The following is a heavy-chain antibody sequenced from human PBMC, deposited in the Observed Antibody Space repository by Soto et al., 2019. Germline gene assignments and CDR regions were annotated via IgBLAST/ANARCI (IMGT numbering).Heavy chain of an antibody. CDR3: AKGRQQLAPGVGYGMDV. Sequence: GGSLRLSCAASGFTFSNYAMSWVRQAPGKGLEWVSAISGSGGSTFYADSVKGRFTISRDNSKDTLYLQMNSLRAEDTAVYYCAKGRQQLAPGVGYGMDVWGQGTTVTVSS. J-gene: IGHJ6*02. CDR2: ISGSGGST. CDR1: GFTFSNYA. D-gene: IGHD6-13*01. V-gene: IGHV3-23*01.